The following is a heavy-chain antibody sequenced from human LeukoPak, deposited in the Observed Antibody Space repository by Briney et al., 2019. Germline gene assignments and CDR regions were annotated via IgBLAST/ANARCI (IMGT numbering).Heavy chain of an antibody. CDR2: ISGSGGST. CDR3: AKVGGMVRGSFDY. CDR1: GFTFSSYA. J-gene: IGHJ4*02. Sequence: PGGSLRLSCAASGFTFSSYAMSWVRQAPGKGLEWVSAISGSGGSTYYADSVKGRLTISRDNSKNTLYLQMNSLRAEDTAVYYCAKVGGMVRGSFDYWGQGTLATVSS. D-gene: IGHD3-10*01. V-gene: IGHV3-23*01.